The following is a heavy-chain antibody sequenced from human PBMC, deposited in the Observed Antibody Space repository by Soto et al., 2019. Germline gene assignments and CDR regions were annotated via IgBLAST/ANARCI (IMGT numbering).Heavy chain of an antibody. CDR3: ASTSTWNYDLGSYYYYGMDV. D-gene: IGHD1-7*01. J-gene: IGHJ6*02. V-gene: IGHV1-3*01. Sequence: ASVKVSCKASGYTFTSYAMHWVRQAPGQRLEWMGWINAGNGNTKYSQKFQGRVTITRDTSASTAYMELSSLRSEDTAVYYCASTSTWNYDLGSYYYYGMDVWGQGTTVTVSS. CDR1: GYTFTSYA. CDR2: INAGNGNT.